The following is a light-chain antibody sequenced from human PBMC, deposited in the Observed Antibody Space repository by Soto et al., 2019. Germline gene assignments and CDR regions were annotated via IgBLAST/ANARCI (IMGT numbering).Light chain of an antibody. V-gene: IGKV4-1*01. Sequence: DIVMTQSPDSLAVSLGERATINCKSSQGVLYSSNNKNYLAWYQQKPGQPPKLLIYWASTRESGVPDRFSGSGSGTDFTLTISSLQAEDVAVYYCQQYYRSPQTFGQGTKVEIK. J-gene: IGKJ1*01. CDR2: WAS. CDR3: QQYYRSPQT. CDR1: QGVLYSSNNKNY.